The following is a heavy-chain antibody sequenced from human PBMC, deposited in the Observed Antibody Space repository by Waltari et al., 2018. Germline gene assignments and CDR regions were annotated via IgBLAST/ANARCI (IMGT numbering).Heavy chain of an antibody. D-gene: IGHD1-1*01. Sequence: AQLQQWGAGLLKPSETLSLTCAVYGDSFTANYWNWIRQPPGKGLEWLGEVKHGTGGGTKYNPGLKSRVTKSVDASRKQFSLTPSSVTAADTAIYYGARGSPRTTRKTTLVREIIRGWFDPWGQGTLVTVSS. J-gene: IGHJ5*02. CDR3: ARGSPRTTRKTTLVREIIRGWFDP. CDR2: VKHGTGGGT. CDR1: GDSFTANY. V-gene: IGHV4-34*02.